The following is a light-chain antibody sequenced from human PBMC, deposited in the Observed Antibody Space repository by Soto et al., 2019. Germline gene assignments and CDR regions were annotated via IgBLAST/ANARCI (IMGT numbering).Light chain of an antibody. CDR3: GADTSNTLL. J-gene: IGLJ2*01. CDR2: EVT. CDR1: FSDIDNYNR. Sequence: QSALTQPPSVSGSPGQSVTISCIGTFSDIDNYNRVSWYQQPPGTAPQLIIYEVTNRPSGVPDRFSESKSGNTASLTISRLQAEAEDDYFCGADTSNTLLFGGGTKLTVL. V-gene: IGLV2-18*02.